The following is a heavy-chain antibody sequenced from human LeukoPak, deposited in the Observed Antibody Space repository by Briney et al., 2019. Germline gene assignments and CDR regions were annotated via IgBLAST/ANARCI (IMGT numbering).Heavy chain of an antibody. CDR1: GYSFTSYW. J-gene: IGHJ3*02. Sequence: GESLKISCKGSGYSFTSYWIGWVRPMPGKGLEWMGIIYPGDSDTRYSPSFQGQVTISADKSISTAYLQWSSLKASDTAMYYCARQREEGTAMGLRAFDIWGQGTMVTVSS. CDR2: IYPGDSDT. CDR3: ARQREEGTAMGLRAFDI. D-gene: IGHD5-18*01. V-gene: IGHV5-51*01.